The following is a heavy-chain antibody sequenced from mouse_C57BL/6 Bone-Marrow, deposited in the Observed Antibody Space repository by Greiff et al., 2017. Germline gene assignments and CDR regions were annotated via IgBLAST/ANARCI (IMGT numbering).Heavy chain of an antibody. D-gene: IGHD1-1*01. V-gene: IGHV1-11*01. J-gene: IGHJ2*01. CDR3: GRRITTVVGDLDY. CDR2: IYPVSGET. Sequence: VQLQQSGAELASPGASVTLSCKASGYTFNDHIMNWVKKRPGQGLEWIGRIYPVSGETNYNQKFMGKATFSVDRASSTVYMVLNSLTSEDPAVYYCGRRITTVVGDLDYWGQGTTLTVSS. CDR1: GYTFNDHI.